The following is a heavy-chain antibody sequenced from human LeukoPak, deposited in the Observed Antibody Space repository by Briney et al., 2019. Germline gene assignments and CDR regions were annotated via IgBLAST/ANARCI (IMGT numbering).Heavy chain of an antibody. Sequence: SETLSLTYTVSGGSISNSIYYWGWIRQPPGKGLEWIGSIYYSGSTYYNPSLESRVTISVDTSKNQFSLKLSSVTAADTAVYYCARHGPAAHQTHTFDYWGQGTLVTVSS. CDR1: GGSISNSIYY. CDR3: ARHGPAAHQTHTFDY. D-gene: IGHD2-2*01. CDR2: IYYSGST. J-gene: IGHJ4*02. V-gene: IGHV4-39*01.